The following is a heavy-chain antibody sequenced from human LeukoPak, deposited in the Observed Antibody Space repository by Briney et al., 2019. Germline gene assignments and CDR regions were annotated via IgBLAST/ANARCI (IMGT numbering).Heavy chain of an antibody. CDR3: AKGVRIAAAAPLGY. D-gene: IGHD6-13*01. V-gene: IGHV3-23*01. Sequence: GGSLRLSCAASGFTFSSYAMSWVRQAPGKGLEWVSAISGSGGSTYYADSAKGRFTISRDNSKNTLYLQMNSLRAEDTAVYYCAKGVRIAAAAPLGYWGQGTLVTVSS. J-gene: IGHJ4*02. CDR1: GFTFSSYA. CDR2: ISGSGGST.